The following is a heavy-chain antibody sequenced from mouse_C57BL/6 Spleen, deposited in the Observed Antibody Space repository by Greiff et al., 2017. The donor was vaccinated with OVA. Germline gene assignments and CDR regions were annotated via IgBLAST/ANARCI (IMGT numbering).Heavy chain of an antibody. CDR2: INPNNGGT. J-gene: IGHJ1*03. Sequence: VQLQQSGPELVKPGASVTFSCKASGYTITDYYMNWVKQRHGKSLEWIGVINPNNGGTNYNPQFKGKATLTVDTSSSTAYMELRSRTSEESAVEYCGRIDGRSYWYVDVWGTGTTVTVSS. CDR3: GRIDGRSYWYVDV. V-gene: IGHV1-26*01. CDR1: GYTITDYY. D-gene: IGHD1-1*01.